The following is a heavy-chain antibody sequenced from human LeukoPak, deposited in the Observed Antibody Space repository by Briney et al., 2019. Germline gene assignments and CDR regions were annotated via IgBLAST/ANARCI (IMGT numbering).Heavy chain of an antibody. D-gene: IGHD2-2*01. Sequence: GGSLRLSCAASGCKFSNFGMHWVRQAPGKGLEWVAVIWYDGSNKYYGDSVKGRFTISRDNSKNTLYLEMNSLRAEDTAVYYCARDRSSTYFDYWAQGSPVTVSS. CDR2: IWYDGSNK. J-gene: IGHJ4*02. V-gene: IGHV3-33*01. CDR3: ARDRSSTYFDY. CDR1: GCKFSNFG.